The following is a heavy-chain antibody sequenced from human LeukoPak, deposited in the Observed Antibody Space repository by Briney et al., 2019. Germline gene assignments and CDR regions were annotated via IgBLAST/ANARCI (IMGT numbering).Heavy chain of an antibody. CDR3: AKETYYYGSGSPYFDY. D-gene: IGHD3-10*01. CDR1: GFTFSSYA. CDR2: ISYDGSNK. V-gene: IGHV3-30-3*01. J-gene: IGHJ4*02. Sequence: GGSLRLSCAASGFTFSSYAMHWVRQAPGKGLEWVAVISYDGSNKYYADSVKGRFTISRDNSKNTLYLQMNSLRAEDTAVYYCAKETYYYGSGSPYFDYWGQGTLVTVSS.